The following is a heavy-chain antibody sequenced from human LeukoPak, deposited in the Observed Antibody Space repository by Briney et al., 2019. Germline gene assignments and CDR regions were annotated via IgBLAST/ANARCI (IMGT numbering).Heavy chain of an antibody. CDR3: AKDKFDYDSTGYPYDY. CDR2: IGGSGSAT. J-gene: IGHJ4*02. D-gene: IGHD3-22*01. Sequence: GGSLRLSCEASGFIFSLYNMNWVRQASGQGLEWVSSIGGSGSATFYADSVRGRFTVSRDNAKNSLFLQLNSLRAEDSAVYYCAKDKFDYDSTGYPYDYWGQGVLVTVSS. CDR1: GFIFSLYN. V-gene: IGHV3-21*06.